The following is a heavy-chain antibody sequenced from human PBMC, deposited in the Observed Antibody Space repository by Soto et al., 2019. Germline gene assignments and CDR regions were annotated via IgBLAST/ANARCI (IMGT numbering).Heavy chain of an antibody. CDR2: IIPIFGTA. D-gene: IGHD2-21*02. Sequence: QVQLVQSGAEVKKPGSSVKVSCKASGGTFSSYAISWVRQAPGQGLEWMGGIIPIFGTANYAQKFQGRVTITADESTSTAYMELSSLRSEDTAVYYCARSGKNCSPRRGYYFDYWGQGTLVTVSS. CDR3: ARSGKNCSPRRGYYFDY. J-gene: IGHJ4*02. CDR1: GGTFSSYA. V-gene: IGHV1-69*12.